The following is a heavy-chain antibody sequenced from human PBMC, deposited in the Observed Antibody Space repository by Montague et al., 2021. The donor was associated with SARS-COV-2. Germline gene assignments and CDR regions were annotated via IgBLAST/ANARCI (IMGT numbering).Heavy chain of an antibody. V-gene: IGHV4-39*07. CDR3: AKDGEALAWGTFDI. D-gene: IGHD3-10*01. CDR1: GVAILRHSYF. Sequence: SETLSLTCTVSGVAILRHSYFGASIRQPPPRELECIVSVDYSGLTFYNPSLESRVTISVDTSKKQFSLKVNSVTAADTAVYYCAKDGEALAWGTFDIWGQGTMVTVSS. J-gene: IGHJ3*02. CDR2: VDYSGLT.